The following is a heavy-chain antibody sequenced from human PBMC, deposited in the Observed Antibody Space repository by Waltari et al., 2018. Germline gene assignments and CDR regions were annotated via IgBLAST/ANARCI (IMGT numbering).Heavy chain of an antibody. CDR2: RRYDGRNK. D-gene: IGHD3-9*01. Sequence: VQLVESGGGVVQPGGSLRLPCAASGFTFSSYGMHWVSQAPGKGLEWVAFRRYDGRNKYYADSVNGRFTISRDNSKNTLYLQMNSLRAEDSAIYYCAKEELVRRYFDSALDYWGQGTLVTVSS. V-gene: IGHV3-30*02. J-gene: IGHJ4*02. CDR3: AKEELVRRYFDSALDY. CDR1: GFTFSSYG.